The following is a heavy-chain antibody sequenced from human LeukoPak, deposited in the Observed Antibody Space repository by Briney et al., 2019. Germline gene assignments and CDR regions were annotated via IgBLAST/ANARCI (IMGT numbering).Heavy chain of an antibody. CDR2: IRYDGSNK. D-gene: IGHD3-10*01. CDR3: AKPSGGLLYDRPPHAFDI. CDR1: GFTFSSYG. Sequence: GGSLRLSCAASGFTFSSYGMHWVRQAPGKGLEWVAFIRYDGSNKYYADSVKGRFTISRDNSKNTLYLQMNSLRAEDTAVYYCAKPSGGLLYDRPPHAFDIWGQGTMATVSS. J-gene: IGHJ3*02. V-gene: IGHV3-30*02.